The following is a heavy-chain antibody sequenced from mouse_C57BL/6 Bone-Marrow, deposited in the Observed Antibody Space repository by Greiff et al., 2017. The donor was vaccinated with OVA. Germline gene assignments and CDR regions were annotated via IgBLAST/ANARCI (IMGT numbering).Heavy chain of an antibody. Sequence: EVKLQESGGGLVQPGGSMKLSCVASGFTFSNYWMNWVRQSPEKGLEWVAQIRLKSDNYATHYAESVKGRFTISRDDSKSSVYLQMNNLRAEDTGIYYCTEWVGFAYWGQGTLVTVSA. CDR2: IRLKSDNYAT. V-gene: IGHV6-3*01. D-gene: IGHD1-1*02. CDR3: TEWVGFAY. J-gene: IGHJ3*01. CDR1: GFTFSNYW.